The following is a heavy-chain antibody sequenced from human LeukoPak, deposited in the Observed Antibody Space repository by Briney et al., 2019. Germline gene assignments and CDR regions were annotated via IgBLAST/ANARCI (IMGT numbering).Heavy chain of an antibody. V-gene: IGHV4-34*01. CDR3: ARVVAAAEINYFDY. CDR1: GGSFSGYY. D-gene: IGHD6-13*01. CDR2: INHSGST. Sequence: SETLSLTCAVYGGSFSGYYWSWIRQPPGKGLEWIGEINHSGSTNYNPSLKSRVTISVDTSKNQFSLKLSSVTAADTAVYYCARVVAAAEINYFDYWGQGTLVTVSS. J-gene: IGHJ4*02.